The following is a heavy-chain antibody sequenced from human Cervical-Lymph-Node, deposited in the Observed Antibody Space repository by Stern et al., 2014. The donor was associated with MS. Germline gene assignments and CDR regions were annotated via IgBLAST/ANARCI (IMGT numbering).Heavy chain of an antibody. CDR3: ARGFVSTANWFDH. J-gene: IGHJ5*02. CDR2: FNPSSDST. D-gene: IGHD3-10*01. V-gene: IGHV1-46*01. CDR1: GYTFTSHY. Sequence: QVQLVQSGAEVKKPGASVTVSCKASGYTFTSHYIHWVRQAPGQGLEWMGKFNPSSDSTIPAPLFQGRLTMTWDTSTSTVNMHLSSLTSEDTAVYYCARGFVSTANWFDHWGQGTLVTVSS.